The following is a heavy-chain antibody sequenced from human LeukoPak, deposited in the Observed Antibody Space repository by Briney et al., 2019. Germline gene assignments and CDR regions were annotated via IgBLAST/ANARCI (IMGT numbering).Heavy chain of an antibody. Sequence: GGSLRLSCAASGFTFSSYSMNWVRQAPGKGLEWVSSISSSSSYIYYADSVKGRFTISRDNAKNSLYLQMNSLRAEDTAVYYCARDRHSGSYYEYDYWGQGTLVTVPS. D-gene: IGHD1-26*01. CDR3: ARDRHSGSYYEYDY. V-gene: IGHV3-21*01. CDR1: GFTFSSYS. CDR2: ISSSSSYI. J-gene: IGHJ4*02.